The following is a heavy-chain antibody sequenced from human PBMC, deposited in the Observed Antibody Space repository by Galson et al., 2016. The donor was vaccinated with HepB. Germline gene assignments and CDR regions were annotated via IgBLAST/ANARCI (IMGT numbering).Heavy chain of an antibody. CDR3: ARRAASNRAPEFDS. J-gene: IGHJ4*02. D-gene: IGHD1-14*01. V-gene: IGHV4-39*01. CDR2: IYYTGST. Sequence: ETLSLTCSVSGGSINSNNYYWAWIRQPPGKGLEWIGTIYYTGSTYYKPSLKSRVTISVDTSKNQFSLKLRSVTAADTAVYFCARRAASNRAPEFDSWGQGTLVTVSS. CDR1: GGSINSNNYY.